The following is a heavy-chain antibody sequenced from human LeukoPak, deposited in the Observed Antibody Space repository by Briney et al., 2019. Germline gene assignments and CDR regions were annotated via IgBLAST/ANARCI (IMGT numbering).Heavy chain of an antibody. Sequence: SETLSLTCTVSGDSISSSTYYWGWIRQPPGKGPEWIGTFSYSGSTYYSPSLKSRVTISVDTSKNQYSLKLNSVTAADTALYSCAGYSTGWYNAFDIWGQGTMVTVSS. J-gene: IGHJ3*02. CDR1: GDSISSSTYY. CDR2: FSYSGST. V-gene: IGHV4-39*07. D-gene: IGHD6-19*01. CDR3: AGYSTGWYNAFDI.